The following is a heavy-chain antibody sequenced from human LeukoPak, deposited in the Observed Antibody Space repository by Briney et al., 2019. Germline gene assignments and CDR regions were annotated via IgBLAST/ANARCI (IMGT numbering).Heavy chain of an antibody. CDR3: AGGVLPYYFDY. CDR2: IYSAGTT. D-gene: IGHD3-3*01. Sequence: GGSLRLSCAASGFAVNSNYMSWVRQAPGKGLEWVSVIYSAGTTFYVDSVKGRLSISRDNSKNTVYLHMDSPRAEDTAVYYCAGGVLPYYFDYWGQGTLVTVSA. CDR1: GFAVNSNY. J-gene: IGHJ4*02. V-gene: IGHV3-66*01.